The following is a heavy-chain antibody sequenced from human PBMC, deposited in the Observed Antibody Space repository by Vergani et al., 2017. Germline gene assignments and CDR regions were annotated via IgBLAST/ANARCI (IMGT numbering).Heavy chain of an antibody. CDR3: ARGCFSPLYDFWGGYFVSDPGYFDY. CDR2: MNPNSGNT. CDR1: GYTFTSYD. D-gene: IGHD3-3*01. J-gene: IGHJ4*02. Sequence: QVQLVQSGAEVKKPGASVKVSCKASGYTFTSYDINWVRQATGQGLEWMGWMNPNSGNTGYAQKFQGRVTMTRNTSISTAYMELSSLRSEDTAVYYCARGCFSPLYDFWGGYFVSDPGYFDYWGQGTLVTVSS. V-gene: IGHV1-8*01.